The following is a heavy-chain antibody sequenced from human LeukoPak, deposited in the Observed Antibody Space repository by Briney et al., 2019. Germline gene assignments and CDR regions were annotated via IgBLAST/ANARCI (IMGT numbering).Heavy chain of an antibody. V-gene: IGHV5-51*01. CDR1: GYTFTNYW. J-gene: IGHJ4*02. CDR3: ARHSEQYYFDY. Sequence: GESLKISCKGSGYTFTNYWIAWVRQMPGKVLEWMGIIYPGDSDTSYSPSFQGQVTISADKSISTAYLQWSSLKASDTAMYYCARHSEQYYFDYWGQGTLVTVSS. CDR2: IYPGDSDT. D-gene: IGHD1/OR15-1a*01.